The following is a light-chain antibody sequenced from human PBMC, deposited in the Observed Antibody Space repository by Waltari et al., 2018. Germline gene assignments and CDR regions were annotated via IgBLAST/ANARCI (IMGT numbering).Light chain of an antibody. J-gene: IGKJ4*01. Sequence: DIQLTQSPSFLSASIGDRVPITCRPSQGISSYLAWDQQKQGKAPKLLIYAASTLQSGVPSSFSGSGSGTEFTLTISSLQPEDFATYYCQELNTYPQSLTFGGGTKVEI. CDR3: QELNTYPQSLT. CDR1: QGISSY. V-gene: IGKV1-9*01. CDR2: AAS.